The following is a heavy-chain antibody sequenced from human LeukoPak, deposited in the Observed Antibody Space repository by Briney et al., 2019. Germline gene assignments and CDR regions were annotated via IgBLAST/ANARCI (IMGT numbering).Heavy chain of an antibody. CDR3: GRDPRLGIRGYTYGYIDF. CDR1: GYTFTTYA. CDR2: INTNTGNP. V-gene: IGHV7-4-1*02. D-gene: IGHD5-18*01. J-gene: IGHJ4*02. Sequence: ASVKVSCKTSGYTFTTYAISWVRQAPGQGLEWMGWINTNTGNPTYAQGFFTGRYVFSLDTSVNTAYLQITGLKADDTAVYYCGRDPRLGIRGYTYGYIDFWGQGTLVTVAS.